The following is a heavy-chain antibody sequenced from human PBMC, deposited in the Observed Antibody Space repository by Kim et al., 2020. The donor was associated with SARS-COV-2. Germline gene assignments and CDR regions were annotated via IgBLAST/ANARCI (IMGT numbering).Heavy chain of an antibody. CDR3: ARATTRTYYSLDV. J-gene: IGHJ6*02. CDR1: GYTFTSNG. Sequence: ASVKVSCKASGYTFTSNGITWVRQAPGQGLEWMGWISAYNGNTKYEEKFQGRVTMTTDTSTSTAYMELRSLRSDDTAVYYCARATTRTYYSLDVWGQGTTVTVSS. CDR2: ISAYNGNT. V-gene: IGHV1-18*04. D-gene: IGHD4-17*01.